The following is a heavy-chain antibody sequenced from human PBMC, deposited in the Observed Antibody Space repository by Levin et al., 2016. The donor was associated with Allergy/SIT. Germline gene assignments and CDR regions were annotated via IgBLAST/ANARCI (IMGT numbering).Heavy chain of an antibody. CDR1: GFTFSDYY. D-gene: IGHD6-19*01. V-gene: IGHV3-11*06. Sequence: GGSLRLSCAASGFTFSDYYMSWIRQAPGKGLEWVSYISSSSSYTNYADSVKGRFTISRDNAKNSLYLQMNSLRAEDTAVYYCARGASGWAFDYWGQGNLVTVSS. CDR3: ARGASGWAFDY. J-gene: IGHJ4*02. CDR2: ISSSSSYT.